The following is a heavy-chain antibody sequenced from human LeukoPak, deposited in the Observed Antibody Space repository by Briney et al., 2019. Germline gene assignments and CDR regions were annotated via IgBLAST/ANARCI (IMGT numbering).Heavy chain of an antibody. V-gene: IGHV1-8*01. CDR2: MNPVSGNA. CDR3: VSSGYYDH. Sequence: GASVKVSCKASGYTFTNFDINWVRQAPGQGLEWMGWMNPVSGNAGSAQKFQGRVTITRDTSASTAYMELSSLRSEDTAVYYCVSSGYYDHWGQGTLVTVSS. J-gene: IGHJ4*02. D-gene: IGHD3-22*01. CDR1: GYTFTNFD.